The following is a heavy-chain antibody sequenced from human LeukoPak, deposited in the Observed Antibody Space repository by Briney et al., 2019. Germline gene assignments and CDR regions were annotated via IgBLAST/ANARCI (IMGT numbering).Heavy chain of an antibody. CDR1: GFTFSTYW. Sequence: GGSLRLSCVASGFTFSTYWMHWVRPDPGKRLLWVSRLSGDGSSTKYADSLKGRFTISRDNAKNTLYLQMNSLRAEDTAVYFCARASTTVPNLLDNWGQGTLVTVSS. J-gene: IGHJ4*02. CDR2: LSGDGSST. V-gene: IGHV3-74*03. CDR3: ARASTTVPNLLDN. D-gene: IGHD4-17*01.